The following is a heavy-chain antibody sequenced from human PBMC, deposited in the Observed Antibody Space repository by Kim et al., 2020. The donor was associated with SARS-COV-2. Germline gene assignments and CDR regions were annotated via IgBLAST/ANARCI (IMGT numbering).Heavy chain of an antibody. Sequence: SETLSLTCTVSGGSINSSRYYWGWDRQPPGKGPEWIATMYYTGSTYYNPSTESRVTLSVDTSKNVVSLILTSLTAADTAVFYCGRQTSFWFGDDNVCWG. V-gene: IGHV4-39*01. CDR1: GGSINSSRYY. J-gene: IGHJ1*01. D-gene: IGHD3-10*01. CDR2: MYYTGST. CDR3: GRQTSFWFGDDNVC.